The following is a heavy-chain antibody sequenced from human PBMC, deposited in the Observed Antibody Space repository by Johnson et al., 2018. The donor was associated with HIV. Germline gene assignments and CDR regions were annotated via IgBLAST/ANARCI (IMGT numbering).Heavy chain of an antibody. Sequence: EVQLVESGGGLVTPGGSLRISCSGSGLTLRNAWMTWVRQAPGKGLEWVGHIKREVDGGTTDYTAPVNGRFTILRDDSKNILYLQMNNLKAEDTALYYCTTRLNSGTYWGNYDFDVWGQGTMVNVSS. CDR2: IKREVDGGTT. J-gene: IGHJ3*01. V-gene: IGHV3-15*01. D-gene: IGHD1-26*01. CDR1: GLTLRNAW. CDR3: TTRLNSGTYWGNYDFDV.